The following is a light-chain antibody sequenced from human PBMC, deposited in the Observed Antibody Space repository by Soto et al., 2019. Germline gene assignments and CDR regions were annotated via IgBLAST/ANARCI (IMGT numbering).Light chain of an antibody. Sequence: QSVLTQPASVSGSPGQSITISCTGTSSDIGGYDYVSWYQQYPGKVPKLIVYEVNNRPSGISNRFAGSKSGNTASLTISGLQAEDEADYYCCSFTSSTTLVFGGGTQLTVL. J-gene: IGLJ2*01. V-gene: IGLV2-14*01. CDR1: SSDIGGYDY. CDR2: EVN. CDR3: CSFTSSTTLV.